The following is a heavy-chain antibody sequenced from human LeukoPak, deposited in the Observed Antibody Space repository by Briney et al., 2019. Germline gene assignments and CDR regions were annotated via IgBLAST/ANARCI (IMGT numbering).Heavy chain of an antibody. J-gene: IGHJ4*02. D-gene: IGHD2-21*01. CDR1: GGTFSSYA. V-gene: IGHV1-69*13. CDR2: IIPIFGTA. CDR3: ARDSGGAYCGGDCYSSLDY. Sequence: SVKVSCKASGGTFSSYAISWVRQAPGQGLEWMGGIIPIFGTANYAQKFQGRVTITADESTSTAYMELSSLSSEDTAVYYCARDSGGAYCGGDCYSSLDYWGQGTLVTVSS.